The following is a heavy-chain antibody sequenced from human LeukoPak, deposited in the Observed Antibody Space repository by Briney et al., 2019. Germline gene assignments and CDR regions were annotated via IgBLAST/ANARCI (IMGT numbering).Heavy chain of an antibody. CDR3: ATANFHAFEI. J-gene: IGHJ3*02. Sequence: QTGGSLRLSCAASGFTFSSYWMHWVRHAPGKGLVWVSRINSDGSSTTYADSVKGRFTISRDNAKNTLYLQMNSLRAEDTAVYYCATANFHAFEIWGQGTMVTVSS. D-gene: IGHD6-25*01. CDR1: GFTFSSYW. CDR2: INSDGSST. V-gene: IGHV3-74*01.